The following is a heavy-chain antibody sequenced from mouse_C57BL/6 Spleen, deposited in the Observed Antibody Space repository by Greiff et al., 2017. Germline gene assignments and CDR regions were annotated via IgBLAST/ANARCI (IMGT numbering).Heavy chain of an antibody. V-gene: IGHV1-53*01. J-gene: IGHJ1*03. CDR2: INPSNGGT. Sequence: QVQLQQPGTELVKPGALVKLSCKASGYTFTSYWMHWVKQRPGQGLEWIGNINPSNGGTNYNEKFKSKATLTVDKSSSTAYMQLSSLTSEDSAVYYCARDAYYSKGWYFDVWGTGTTVTVSS. CDR3: ARDAYYSKGWYFDV. CDR1: GYTFTSYW. D-gene: IGHD2-5*01.